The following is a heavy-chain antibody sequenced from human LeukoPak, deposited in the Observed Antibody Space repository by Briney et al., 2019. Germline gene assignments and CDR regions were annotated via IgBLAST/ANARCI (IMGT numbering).Heavy chain of an antibody. J-gene: IGHJ4*02. D-gene: IGHD3-3*01. V-gene: IGHV3-48*03. CDR3: ARARFWSDYFDY. CDR1: GYTFSSYE. CDR2: ISSSGSTR. Sequence: GGSLRLSCAASGYTFSSYEMNWVRQAPGKGLEWVSYISSSGSTRYYADSVKGRFTISRGNAKNSLYLQMNSLRAEDTAVYYCARARFWSDYFDYWGQGTLVTVSS.